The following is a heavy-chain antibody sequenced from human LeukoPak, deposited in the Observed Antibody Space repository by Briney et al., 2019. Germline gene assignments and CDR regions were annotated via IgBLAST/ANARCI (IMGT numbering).Heavy chain of an antibody. J-gene: IGHJ4*02. CDR2: ISAYNGNT. Sequence: GASVKVSCKASGYTFTSYGISWVRQAPGQGLEWMGWISAYNGNTNYAQKLQGRVTMTTDTSTSTAYMELRSLRSDDTAVYYCARLTSGYDFWSGEAWDYWGQGTLVTVSS. CDR3: ARLTSGYDFWSGEAWDY. V-gene: IGHV1-18*01. CDR1: GYTFTSYG. D-gene: IGHD3-3*01.